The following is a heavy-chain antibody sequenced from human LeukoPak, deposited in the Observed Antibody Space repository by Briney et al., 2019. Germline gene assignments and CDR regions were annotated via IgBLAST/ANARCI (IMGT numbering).Heavy chain of an antibody. Sequence: GGALRLSCAASGFTIGPYAMYWVRQGPGRGLEWVSVIKADGSGTFYADSVRGRFTTSRDNSKNSLYLQMNSLTSEDTALYYCATWAFYHNLDVWGQGTSVIVSS. D-gene: IGHD2/OR15-2a*01. J-gene: IGHJ6*02. CDR2: IKADGSGT. CDR1: GFTIGPYA. CDR3: ATWAFYHNLDV. V-gene: IGHV3-43*02.